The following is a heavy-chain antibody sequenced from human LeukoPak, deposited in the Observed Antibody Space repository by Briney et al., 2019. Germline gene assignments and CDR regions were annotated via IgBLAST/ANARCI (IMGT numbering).Heavy chain of an antibody. J-gene: IGHJ4*02. CDR2: INHSGST. CDR3: ARYYYDSSGPY. CDR1: GGSFSGYY. V-gene: IGHV4-34*01. Sequence: PSETLSLTCAVYGGSFSGYYWSWIRQPPGKGLEWIGEINHSGSTNYNPSLKGRVTISVDTSKNQFSLKLSSVTAADTALYYCARYYYDSSGPYWGQGTLVTVSS. D-gene: IGHD3-22*01.